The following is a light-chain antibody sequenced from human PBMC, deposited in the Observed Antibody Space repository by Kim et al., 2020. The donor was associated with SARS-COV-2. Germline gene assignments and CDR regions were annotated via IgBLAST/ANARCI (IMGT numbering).Light chain of an antibody. CDR1: QSVLYSSNNKNY. CDR2: WAS. V-gene: IGKV4-1*01. CDR3: QQYYSTPPS. J-gene: IGKJ2*03. Sequence: DIVMTQSPDSLAVSLGERATINCKSSQSVLYSSNNKNYLAWYQQKPGQPPKLLIYWASIRESGVSDRFSGSGSETDFTLTISSLQAEDVAVYYCQQYYSTPPSFGQGTKLEI.